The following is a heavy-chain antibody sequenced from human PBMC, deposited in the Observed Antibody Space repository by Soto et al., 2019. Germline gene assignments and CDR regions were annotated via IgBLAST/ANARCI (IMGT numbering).Heavy chain of an antibody. J-gene: IGHJ6*02. Sequence: ASLKVSCKASGCTFTSYGISWVRQAPGQGLEWMGWISAYNGNTNYAQKLQGRVTMTTDTSTSTAYMELRSLRSDDTAVYYCARDRSSTSYLSYYYGMDVWGQGTTVTVSS. V-gene: IGHV1-18*01. CDR3: ARDRSSTSYLSYYYGMDV. CDR1: GCTFTSYG. CDR2: ISAYNGNT. D-gene: IGHD2-2*01.